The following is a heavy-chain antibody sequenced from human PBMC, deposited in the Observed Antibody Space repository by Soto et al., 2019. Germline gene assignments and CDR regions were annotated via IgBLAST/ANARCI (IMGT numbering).Heavy chain of an antibody. CDR2: ISSSSSYI. D-gene: IGHD6-19*01. CDR3: ARAPTTYSSGWYSFDY. V-gene: IGHV3-21*01. Sequence: EVQLVESGGGLVKPGGSLRLSCAASGFTFSSYSMNWVRQAPGKGLEWVSSISSSSSYIYYADSVKGRFTISRDNAKNSLYLQMNSLRAEDTAVYYCARAPTTYSSGWYSFDYWGQGTLVTVSS. J-gene: IGHJ4*02. CDR1: GFTFSSYS.